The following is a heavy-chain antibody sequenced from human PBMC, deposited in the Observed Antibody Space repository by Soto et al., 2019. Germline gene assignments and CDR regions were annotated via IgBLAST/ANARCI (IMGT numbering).Heavy chain of an antibody. CDR1: GFTFGTSV. J-gene: IGHJ4*02. Sequence: LRLSCAASGFTFGTSVMHWVRQAPGKGLEWVALISSDGTNKFYTDSVKGRFTISRDNSKNTLYLLVSRLRPEDTATYYCAKDEGDNSNYYYFDFWGQGTRVTVSS. V-gene: IGHV3-30*18. D-gene: IGHD4-4*01. CDR2: ISSDGTNK. CDR3: AKDEGDNSNYYYFDF.